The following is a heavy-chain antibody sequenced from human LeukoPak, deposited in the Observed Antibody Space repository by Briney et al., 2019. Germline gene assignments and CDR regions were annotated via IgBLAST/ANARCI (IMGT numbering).Heavy chain of an antibody. CDR1: GVTFSSYS. CDR2: INSDGSGR. V-gene: IGHV3-74*01. D-gene: IGHD6-13*01. CDR3: ASASSHRIAAGGDY. Sequence: GGSLRLSCAASGVTFSSYSMNWVRQAPGKGLVWVSRINSDGSGRNYADSVKGRFTISTDNAKNTLYLQINSLRAEDTAVYYCASASSHRIAAGGDYWGQGTLVTVSS. J-gene: IGHJ4*02.